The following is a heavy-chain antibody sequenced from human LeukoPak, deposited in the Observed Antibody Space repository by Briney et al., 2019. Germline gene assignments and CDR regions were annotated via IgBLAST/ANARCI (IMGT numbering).Heavy chain of an antibody. V-gene: IGHV3-23*01. CDR1: GFTFSSYA. Sequence: GGSLRLSCAASGFTFSSYAMSWVRQAPGEGLEWVSAISGSGGSTYYADSVKGRFTISRDNSKNTLYLQMNSLRAEDTAVYYCAKDGWGFGVVIINPPGYYYGMDAWGQGTTVTVSS. CDR3: AKDGWGFGVVIINPPGYYYGMDA. D-gene: IGHD3-3*01. CDR2: ISGSGGST. J-gene: IGHJ6*02.